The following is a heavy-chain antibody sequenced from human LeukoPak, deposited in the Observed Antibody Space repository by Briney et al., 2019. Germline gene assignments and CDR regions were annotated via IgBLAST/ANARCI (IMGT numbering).Heavy chain of an antibody. Sequence: ASVKVSCKASGYTFSAFYMHWVRQAPGQGFEWMGWIIPNSGGTKYAENFQGRVTVTSDMSISTASLELSRLTLNDTAMYFCARGDHYSSGWRSDAFDLWARGQWSSSLQ. CDR3: ARGDHYSSGWRSDAFDL. CDR2: IIPNSGGT. D-gene: IGHD6-19*01. CDR1: GYTFSAFY. V-gene: IGHV1-2*02. J-gene: IGHJ3*01.